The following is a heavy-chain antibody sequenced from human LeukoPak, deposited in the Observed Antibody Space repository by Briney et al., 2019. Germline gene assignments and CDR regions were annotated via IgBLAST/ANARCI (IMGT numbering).Heavy chain of an antibody. J-gene: IGHJ4*02. Sequence: GGSLRLSCAASGFTFSNYAMSWVRQAPGKGLEWVGFIRSKAYGGTTEYAASVKGRFTISRDDSKSIAYLQMNSLKTEDTAVYYCTRDPERNYDSSGYFYWGQGTLVTVSS. CDR1: GFTFSNYA. D-gene: IGHD3-22*01. V-gene: IGHV3-49*04. CDR3: TRDPERNYDSSGYFY. CDR2: IRSKAYGGTT.